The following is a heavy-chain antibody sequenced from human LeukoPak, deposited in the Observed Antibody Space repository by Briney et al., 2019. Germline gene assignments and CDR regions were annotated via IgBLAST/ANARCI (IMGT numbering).Heavy chain of an antibody. CDR2: IYYSGST. V-gene: IGHV4-30-4*08. Sequence: SGTLPLTCTVSGGSISSGSYYWSWVRQPPGRGLEWLGYIYYSGSTYYSPSLKSRVTISVDTSKNQFSLKLSSVTAADTAVYYCASLSDIVVVPAAKGWFDPWGQGTLVTVSS. CDR3: ASLSDIVVVPAAKGWFDP. D-gene: IGHD2-2*01. J-gene: IGHJ5*02. CDR1: GGSISSGSYY.